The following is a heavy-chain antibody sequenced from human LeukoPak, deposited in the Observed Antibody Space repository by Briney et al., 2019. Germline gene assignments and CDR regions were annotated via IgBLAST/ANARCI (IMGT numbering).Heavy chain of an antibody. D-gene: IGHD3/OR15-3a*01. CDR2: ISTYTGDT. Sequence: ASVKVSCKASGYIFTQYGISWVRQAPGQGLEWMASISTYTGDTNNAQNFKGRVTMTTDTFTSTSYMELRGLRSDDTAVYYCARRTGYYYYYMDVWGQGTTVTVSS. CDR1: GYIFTQYG. J-gene: IGHJ6*03. V-gene: IGHV1-18*01. CDR3: ARRTGYYYYYMDV.